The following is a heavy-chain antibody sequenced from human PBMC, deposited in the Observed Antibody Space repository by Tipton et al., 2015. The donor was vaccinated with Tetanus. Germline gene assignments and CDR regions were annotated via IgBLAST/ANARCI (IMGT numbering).Heavy chain of an antibody. CDR2: IKQDGSEK. CDR3: ARDGMGFLRFGWFDP. D-gene: IGHD3-3*01. CDR1: GFTFSSYW. V-gene: IGHV3-7*01. Sequence: GSLRLSCAASGFTFSSYWMSWVRQAPGKGLEWVANIKQDGSEKYYVDSVKGRFTISRDNAKNSLYLQMNSLRAEDTAVYYCARDGMGFLRFGWFDPWGQGTLVTVSS. J-gene: IGHJ5*02.